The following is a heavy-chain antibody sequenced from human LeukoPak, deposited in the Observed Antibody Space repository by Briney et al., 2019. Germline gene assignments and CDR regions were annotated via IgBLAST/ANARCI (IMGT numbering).Heavy chain of an antibody. V-gene: IGHV1-18*01. J-gene: IGHJ4*02. D-gene: IGHD6-19*01. CDR3: AREKSGYSSGWYYFY. CDR1: GYTFTRYG. CDR2: ISAYNGNT. Sequence: EASVKVSCKASGYTFTRYGITWVRQAPGQGLEWMGWISAYNGNTNYAQKLQGRVTMTTDTSTSTAYMELRSLRSDDTAVYYCAREKSGYSSGWYYFYWGQGTLVTVSS.